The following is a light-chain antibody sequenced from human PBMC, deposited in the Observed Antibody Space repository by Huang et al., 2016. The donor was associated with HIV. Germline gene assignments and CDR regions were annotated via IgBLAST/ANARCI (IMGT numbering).Light chain of an antibody. J-gene: IGKJ1*01. CDR2: DAS. CDR3: QQRSNWPWT. Sequence: EIVLTQSPATLSLSPGERATLSCRASQSVSSYLAWYQQKPGQAPRLLIYDASNRATGIPARFSGSGSVTDFTLTISSLEPEDVAVYYCQQRSNWPWTFGQGTKVEIK. CDR1: QSVSSY. V-gene: IGKV3-11*01.